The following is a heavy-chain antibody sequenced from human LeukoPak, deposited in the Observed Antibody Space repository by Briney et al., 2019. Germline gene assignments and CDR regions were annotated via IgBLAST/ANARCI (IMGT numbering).Heavy chain of an antibody. CDR1: GYTFTSYA. CDR2: INAANGNT. CDR3: ARGYCSGGSCYPNWFDP. D-gene: IGHD2-15*01. Sequence: ASVKVSCKASGYTFTSYAMHWVRQAPGQRLDGMGGINAANGNTKYSQEFQGRVTITRDTSASTAYMELSSLRSEDMAVYYCARGYCSGGSCYPNWFDPWGQGTLVTVSS. V-gene: IGHV1-3*03. J-gene: IGHJ5*02.